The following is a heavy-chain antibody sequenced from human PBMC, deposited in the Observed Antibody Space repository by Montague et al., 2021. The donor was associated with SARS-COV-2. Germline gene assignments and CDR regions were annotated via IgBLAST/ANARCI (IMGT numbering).Heavy chain of an antibody. J-gene: IGHJ6*02. Sequence: SETLSLTCAVSGGSISSSNWWSWVRQPPGKGLEWIGETYHSGSTXFNPSLKSRVTISVDKSMNQFSLKLSSVTAADTAVYYCSRGHLGVVPATLGFGVYYCAGLDVWGQGTTDTVAS. CDR1: GGSISSSNW. V-gene: IGHV4-4*02. CDR3: SRGHLGVVPATLGFGVYYCAGLDV. CDR2: TYHSGST. D-gene: IGHD2-2*01.